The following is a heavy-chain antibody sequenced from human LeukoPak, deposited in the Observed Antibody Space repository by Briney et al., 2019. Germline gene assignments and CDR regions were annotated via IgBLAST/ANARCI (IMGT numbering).Heavy chain of an antibody. Sequence: GGSLRLSCAASGFTFTYYSVNWVRQAPGKGLEWVSSFSSGSNYIHYADSVKGRFTISRDNAKNSLYLQMNSLRAEDSAVYYCARGEIRRSSDYWGQGTLVTVSS. CDR1: GFTFTYYS. CDR2: FSSGSNYI. D-gene: IGHD1-26*01. V-gene: IGHV3-21*01. J-gene: IGHJ4*02. CDR3: ARGEIRRSSDY.